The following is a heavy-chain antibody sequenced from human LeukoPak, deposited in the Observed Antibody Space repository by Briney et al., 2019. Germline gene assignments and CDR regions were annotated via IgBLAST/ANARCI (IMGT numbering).Heavy chain of an antibody. J-gene: IGHJ4*02. CDR2: IYYSGST. CDR3: ARAAGPEVDY. V-gene: IGHV4-59*01. D-gene: IGHD6-19*01. Sequence: PSETLSLTCTVSGGSISSYYWSWIRQPPGKGLEWIGYIYYSGSTNYNPSLKSRVTISVDTSKNQFSLTLSSVTAADTAVYYCARAAGPEVDYWGQGTLVTVSS. CDR1: GGSISSYY.